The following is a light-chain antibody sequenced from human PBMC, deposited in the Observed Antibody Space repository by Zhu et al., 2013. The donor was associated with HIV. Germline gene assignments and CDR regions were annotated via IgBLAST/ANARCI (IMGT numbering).Light chain of an antibody. CDR1: QSVSSNY. Sequence: EIVLTQSPGTLSLSPGERATLSCRASQSVSSNYLAWYQQKTGQAPSLLIYGASSRATAIPDRFSGSGSGTDFTLTISRLEPEDFAVYYCQQYGSSPRTF. CDR3: QQYGSSPRT. J-gene: IGKJ1*01. CDR2: GAS. V-gene: IGKV3-20*01.